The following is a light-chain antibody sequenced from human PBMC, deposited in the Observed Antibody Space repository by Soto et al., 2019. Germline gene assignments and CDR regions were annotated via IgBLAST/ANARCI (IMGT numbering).Light chain of an antibody. CDR1: QSVRSRY. CDR3: QQYGDSPT. CDR2: GAS. V-gene: IGKV3-20*01. Sequence: EIGLTQSLGTLFLSPGERATRACRASQSVRSRYVAWYQQKPGRAPRLLIYGASSRATGIPDRFSGSGSGTDFTFTISRLEPEDLAVYYCQQYGDSPTFGGGTKVGIK. J-gene: IGKJ4*01.